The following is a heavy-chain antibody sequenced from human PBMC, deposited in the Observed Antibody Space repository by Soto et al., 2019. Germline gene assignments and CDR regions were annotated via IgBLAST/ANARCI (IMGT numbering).Heavy chain of an antibody. Sequence: ASVKVSCKASGYSFTDYHIHWVRQAPGQGLEWLGRINPKSGGTSTAQKFQGWVTMTTDTSISTASMELTRLTSDDTAIYYCARGDSTDCSNGVCSFFFNHDMDVWGQGTTVTVSS. D-gene: IGHD2-8*01. CDR3: ARGDSTDCSNGVCSFFFNHDMDV. J-gene: IGHJ6*02. CDR2: INPKSGGT. CDR1: GYSFTDYH. V-gene: IGHV1-2*04.